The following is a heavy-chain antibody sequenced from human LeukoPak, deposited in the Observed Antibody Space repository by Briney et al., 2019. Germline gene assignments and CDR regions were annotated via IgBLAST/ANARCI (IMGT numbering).Heavy chain of an antibody. J-gene: IGHJ6*03. D-gene: IGHD3-9*01. Sequence: ASVKVSCKASGGTFSNYAISWVRQAPGQGLEWMGWISAYNGNTNYAQKLQGRVTMTTDTSTSTAYMELRSLRSDDTAVYYCARAGYYDILTGYYYYYMDVWGKGTTVTVSS. CDR1: GGTFSNYA. V-gene: IGHV1-18*01. CDR3: ARAGYYDILTGYYYYYMDV. CDR2: ISAYNGNT.